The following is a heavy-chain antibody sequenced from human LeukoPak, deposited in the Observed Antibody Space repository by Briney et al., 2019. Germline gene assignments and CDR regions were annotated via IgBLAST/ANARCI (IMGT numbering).Heavy chain of an antibody. CDR2: FGTRSTSI. Sequence: GGSLRLSCTASGFTFSGYSMNWIRQAPGKGLEWVSSFGTRSTSIYHVGSVKGRFAISRDNAKNSLYLQMNSLRAEDTAVYYCAREVSEGFDFWGQGTLVTVSS. D-gene: IGHD3-22*01. CDR3: AREVSEGFDF. CDR1: GFTFSGYS. V-gene: IGHV3-21*01. J-gene: IGHJ4*02.